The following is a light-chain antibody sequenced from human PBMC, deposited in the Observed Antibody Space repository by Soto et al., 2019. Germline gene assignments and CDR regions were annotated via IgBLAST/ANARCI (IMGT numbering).Light chain of an antibody. CDR1: QSVSSY. Sequence: EIVLTQSPATLSLSPGERATLSCRASQSVSSYLAWYQQKPGQAPRLLIYDASNKATGIPARFSGSGSGTDFTLTISSLEPEAFAVYYCQQRSNWPPLTCGGGTKVEIK. J-gene: IGKJ4*01. CDR3: QQRSNWPPLT. V-gene: IGKV3-11*01. CDR2: DAS.